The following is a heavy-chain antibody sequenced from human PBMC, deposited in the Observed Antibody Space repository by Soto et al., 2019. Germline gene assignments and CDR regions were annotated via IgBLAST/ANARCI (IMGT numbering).Heavy chain of an antibody. CDR1: GFSLSTSGMC. J-gene: IGHJ6*02. V-gene: IGHV2-70*13. Sequence: SGPTLVNPTQTLTLTCTFSGFSLSTSGMCVSWIRQPPGKALEWLALIDWDDDKYHSTSLKTRLTISKDTSKNQVVLTMTNMDPADTATYSCARIQSSSSGLDAIYYYYLVMAVRDQGTTVTCS. CDR2: IDWDDDK. D-gene: IGHD6-13*01. CDR3: ARIQSSSSGLDAIYYYYLVMAV.